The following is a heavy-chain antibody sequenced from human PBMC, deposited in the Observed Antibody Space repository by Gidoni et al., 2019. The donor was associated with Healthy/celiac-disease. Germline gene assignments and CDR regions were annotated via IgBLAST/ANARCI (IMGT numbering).Heavy chain of an antibody. V-gene: IGHV3-7*01. Sequence: EVQLVESGGGLVQPGGSLRLSCAASGLTLSNYWMSWVRQAPGKGLEWVANIKQDGSEKYYVESVKGRFTISRDNVKNSLDLQMSSLRAEDTAVYYCARGNTFGIWGQGAMVSVSS. CDR2: IKQDGSEK. D-gene: IGHD3-10*01. CDR1: GLTLSNYW. J-gene: IGHJ3*02. CDR3: ARGNTFGI.